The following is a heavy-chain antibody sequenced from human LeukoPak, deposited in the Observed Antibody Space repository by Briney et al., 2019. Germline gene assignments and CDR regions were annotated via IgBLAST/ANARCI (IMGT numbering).Heavy chain of an antibody. V-gene: IGHV5-51*01. D-gene: IGHD1-26*01. J-gene: IGHJ3*01. CDR1: GYSFNTYW. CDR2: IYPGDSDT. Sequence: GESLKISCKGSGYSFNTYWIGWVRQMPGKGLEWMGIIYPGDSDTRYSPSFQGQVTIAADKSISTAYLQWSSLKASDTAMYYCARRTLGAIDAFDFWGPGTMVTVSS. CDR3: ARRTLGAIDAFDF.